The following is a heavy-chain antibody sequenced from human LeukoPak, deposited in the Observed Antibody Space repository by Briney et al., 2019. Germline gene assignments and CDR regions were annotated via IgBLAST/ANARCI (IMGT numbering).Heavy chain of an antibody. Sequence: GGSLRLSCATSGFTFSSYAMSWVRQAPGKGLEWVSAISGSGGSTYYADSVKGRFTISRDNSKNTLYLQMNSLRAEDTAVYYCAKALSNRITMIVVSGWGQGTLVTVSS. CDR3: AKALSNRITMIVVSG. J-gene: IGHJ4*02. CDR2: ISGSGGST. CDR1: GFTFSSYA. V-gene: IGHV3-23*01. D-gene: IGHD3-22*01.